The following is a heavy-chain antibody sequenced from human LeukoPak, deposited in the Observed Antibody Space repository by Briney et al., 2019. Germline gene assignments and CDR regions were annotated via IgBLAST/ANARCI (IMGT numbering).Heavy chain of an antibody. Sequence: PGGSLRLSCAASGFTVSSSYMSWVRQAPGKGLEWVSVIYSSGSTYYADSVKGRFTISRDNSKNTLYLQMNSPRAEDTAVYYCARGEYYYYYYLDVWGKGTTVTVSS. J-gene: IGHJ6*03. CDR1: GFTVSSSY. CDR2: IYSSGST. CDR3: ARGEYYYYYYLDV. D-gene: IGHD3-10*01. V-gene: IGHV3-66*02.